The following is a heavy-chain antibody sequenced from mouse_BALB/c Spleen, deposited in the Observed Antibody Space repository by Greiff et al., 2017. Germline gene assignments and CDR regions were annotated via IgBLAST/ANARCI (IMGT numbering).Heavy chain of an antibody. CDR1: GFNIKDTY. J-gene: IGHJ4*01. D-gene: IGHD2-14*01. CDR3: ARIYRYDGGVVDY. Sequence: VQLQQSGAELVKPGASVKLSCTASGFNIKDTYMHWVKQRPEQGLEWIGRIDPANGNTKYDPKFQGKATLTADTSSNTAYLQLSSLTSEDTAVYYCARIYRYDGGVVDYWGQGTSVTVSS. V-gene: IGHV14-3*02. CDR2: IDPANGNT.